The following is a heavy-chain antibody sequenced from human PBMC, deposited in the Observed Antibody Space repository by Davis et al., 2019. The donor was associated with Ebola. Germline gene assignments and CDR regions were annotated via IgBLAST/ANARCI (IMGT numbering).Heavy chain of an antibody. CDR2: ISYDGGSK. CDR3: ARDWVVVVVAAILEY. V-gene: IGHV3-30*04. Sequence: PGGSLRLSCAASGFTFSNYAMHWVRQAPGKGLEWVAVISYDGGSKYYADSVKGRFTISRDNSKNTLYLQMNSLRAEDTAVYYCARDWVVVVVAAILEYWGQGTLVTVSS. J-gene: IGHJ4*02. D-gene: IGHD2-15*01. CDR1: GFTFSNYA.